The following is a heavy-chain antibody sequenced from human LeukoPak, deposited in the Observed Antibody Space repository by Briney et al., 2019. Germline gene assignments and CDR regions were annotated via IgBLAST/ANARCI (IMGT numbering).Heavy chain of an antibody. CDR2: IYSGGST. CDR3: ASLSSGSYQFGY. CDR1: GFTVSSNY. Sequence: GGSLRLSCAASGFTVSSNYMSWVRQAPGKGLEWVSVIYSGGSTYYADSVKGRFTISRDNSKNTLYLQMNSLRAEDTAVYYCASLSSGSYQFGYWGQGTLVTVSS. D-gene: IGHD1-26*01. J-gene: IGHJ4*02. V-gene: IGHV3-53*01.